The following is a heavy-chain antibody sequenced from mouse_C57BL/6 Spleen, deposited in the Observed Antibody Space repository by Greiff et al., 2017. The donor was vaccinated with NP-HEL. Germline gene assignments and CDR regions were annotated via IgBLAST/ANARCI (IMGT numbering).Heavy chain of an antibody. CDR1: GFSFNTYA. J-gene: IGHJ3*01. V-gene: IGHV10-1*01. CDR3: ATGTRTFAY. Sequence: EVQRVESGGGLVQPKGSLKLSCAASGFSFNTYAMNWVRQAPGKGLEWVARIRSKSNNYATYYADSVKDRFTSSRDDSESMLYLQMNNLKTEDTAMYYCATGTRTFAYWGQGTLVTVSA. D-gene: IGHD4-1*02. CDR2: IRSKSNNYAT.